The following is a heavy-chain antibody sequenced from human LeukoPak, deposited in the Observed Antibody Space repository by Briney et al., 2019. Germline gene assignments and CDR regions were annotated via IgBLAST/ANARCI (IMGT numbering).Heavy chain of an antibody. J-gene: IGHJ4*02. Sequence: GGSLRLSCAASGFTFSSYGMSWVRQAPGKGLEWVSAISGSGGSTYYADSVKGRFTISRDNSKNTLYLQMNSLRAEDTAVYYCARAPYSSSWYDYWGQGTLVTVSS. V-gene: IGHV3-23*01. CDR1: GFTFSSYG. CDR3: ARAPYSSSWYDY. CDR2: ISGSGGST. D-gene: IGHD6-13*01.